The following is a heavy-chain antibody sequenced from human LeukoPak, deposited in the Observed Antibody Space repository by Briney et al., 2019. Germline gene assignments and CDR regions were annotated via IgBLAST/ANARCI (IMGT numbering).Heavy chain of an antibody. CDR3: ARVSVQLERREDYYYYMDV. Sequence: GASVKVSCKASGGTFSSYAISWVRQAPGQGLEWMGGIIPIFGTANYAQKFQGRVTITADESTSTAYMELSGLRSEDTAVYYCARVSVQLERREDYYYYMDVWGKGITVTVSS. CDR2: IIPIFGTA. CDR1: GGTFSSYA. D-gene: IGHD1-1*01. J-gene: IGHJ6*03. V-gene: IGHV1-69*13.